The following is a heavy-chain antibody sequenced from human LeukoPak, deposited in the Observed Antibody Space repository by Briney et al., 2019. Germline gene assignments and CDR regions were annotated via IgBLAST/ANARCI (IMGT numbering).Heavy chain of an antibody. J-gene: IGHJ4*02. D-gene: IGHD3-22*01. V-gene: IGHV4-59*08. CDR3: AGHSSTYYRFDY. CDR1: GGSISSNY. CDR2: INDSAST. Sequence: SETLSLTCTVAGGSISSNYWSWIRQPPGKGLEWIGYINDSASTNYNPSLKSRVTISVDTCKNQFSLKVSSVTAADTAVYYCAGHSSTYYRFDYWGQGTLVSVSS.